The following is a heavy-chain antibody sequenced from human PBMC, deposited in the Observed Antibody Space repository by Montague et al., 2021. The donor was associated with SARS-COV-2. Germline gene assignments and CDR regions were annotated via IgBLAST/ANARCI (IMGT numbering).Heavy chain of an antibody. CDR3: ARGAPGY. Sequence: SETLSLTCAVYGGSFSDYHWTWIRQSSGKGLEWIGQINHGGSTKYNPPLKSRVTISIDTSKKQFSLKLTSVTATDTAVYYCARGAPGYWGQGTLVTVSS. CDR1: GGSFSDYH. V-gene: IGHV4-34*01. J-gene: IGHJ4*02. D-gene: IGHD1-1*01. CDR2: INHGGST.